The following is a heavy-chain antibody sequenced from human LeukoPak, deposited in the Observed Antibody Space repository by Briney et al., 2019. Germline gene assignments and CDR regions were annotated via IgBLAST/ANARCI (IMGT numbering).Heavy chain of an antibody. CDR1: GSYW. J-gene: IGHJ4*02. CDR2: INSDGSWT. V-gene: IGHV3-74*01. Sequence: GGSLRLSCAASGSYWMHWVRQAPGKGLVWVSHINSDGSWTSYADSVKGRFTISKDNANNTVYLQMNNLRAEDTAVYYCVSFYETYWGRGTLVTVSS. D-gene: IGHD2/OR15-2a*01. CDR3: VSFYETY.